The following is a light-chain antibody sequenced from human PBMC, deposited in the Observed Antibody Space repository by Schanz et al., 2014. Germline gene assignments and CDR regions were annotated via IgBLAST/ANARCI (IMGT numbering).Light chain of an antibody. CDR2: EGN. CDR3: SSYTTTTTLVL. V-gene: IGLV2-14*02. J-gene: IGLJ2*01. CDR1: SSDVGNYNL. Sequence: QSALTHPASVSGSPGQSITISCTGTSSDVGNYNLVSWFQQHPGKAPKVMIYEGNKRPSGVAYRFSGSKSGVTASLTISGLQAEDEADYYCSSYTTTTTLVLFGGGTKLTVL.